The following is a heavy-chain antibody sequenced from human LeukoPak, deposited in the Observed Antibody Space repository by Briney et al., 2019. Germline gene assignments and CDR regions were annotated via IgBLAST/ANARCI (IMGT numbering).Heavy chain of an antibody. D-gene: IGHD2-2*01. V-gene: IGHV3-23*01. CDR2: ISGSGGST. Sequence: GGSLRLSCAASGFTFSSYAMSWVRQAPGKGLEWVSAISGSGGSTYYADSVKGRFTISRDNSKNTLYLRMNSLRAEDTAVYYCAKAPPEIVVVPAAHFDYWGQGTLVTVSS. J-gene: IGHJ4*02. CDR1: GFTFSSYA. CDR3: AKAPPEIVVVPAAHFDY.